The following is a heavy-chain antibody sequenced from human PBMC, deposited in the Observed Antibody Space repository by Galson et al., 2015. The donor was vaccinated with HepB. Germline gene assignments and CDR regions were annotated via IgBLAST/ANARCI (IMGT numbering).Heavy chain of an antibody. CDR2: ISSSSSYI. CDR3: ARVLRFLEWLPQDYYYYYGMDV. V-gene: IGHV3-21*01. D-gene: IGHD3-3*01. Sequence: SLRLSCAASGFTFSSYSMNWVRQAPGKGLEWVSSISSSSSYIYYADSVKGRFTISRDNAKNSLYLQMNSLRAEDTAVYYCARVLRFLEWLPQDYYYYYGMDVWGQGTTVTVSS. CDR1: GFTFSSYS. J-gene: IGHJ6*02.